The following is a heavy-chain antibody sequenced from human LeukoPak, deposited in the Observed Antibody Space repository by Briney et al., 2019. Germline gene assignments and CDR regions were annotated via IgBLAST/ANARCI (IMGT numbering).Heavy chain of an antibody. CDR1: GFTFSNYG. CDR3: ARGRFNYDSSGYSSFYH. CDR2: IWYDGNNK. V-gene: IGHV3-33*01. Sequence: GRSLRLSCAASGFTFSNYGMHWVRQAPGKGLEWVTVIWYDGNNKYYADSVKGRFTISRDNSKNTLYLQMNSLRAEDTAVYYCARGRFNYDSSGYSSFYHWGQGTLVTVSS. J-gene: IGHJ4*02. D-gene: IGHD3-22*01.